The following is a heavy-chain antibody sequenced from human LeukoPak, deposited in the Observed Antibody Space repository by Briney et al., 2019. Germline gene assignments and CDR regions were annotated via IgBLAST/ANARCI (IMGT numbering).Heavy chain of an antibody. J-gene: IGHJ4*02. CDR1: GGTFSSNG. Sequence: PGGSLRLSCAASGGTFSSNGMHWVRQAPGKGLEWVAFIRYDGSDKYYADSVKGRFTISRDNSKNTLYLQMNSLRAEDTAVYYCASLGYCSSTSCYVTDYWGQGTLVTVSS. V-gene: IGHV3-30*02. CDR2: IRYDGSDK. CDR3: ASLGYCSSTSCYVTDY. D-gene: IGHD2-2*01.